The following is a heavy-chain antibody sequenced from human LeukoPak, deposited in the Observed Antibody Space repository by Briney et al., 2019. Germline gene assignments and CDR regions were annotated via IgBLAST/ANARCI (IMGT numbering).Heavy chain of an antibody. CDR3: ARDNSVENNAWWFDP. D-gene: IGHD4-23*01. V-gene: IGHV3-23*01. CDR1: GFTFSSYG. Sequence: GGSLRLSCAASGFTFSSYGMSWVRQAPGKGLEWVSAISGSGGSTYYADSVKGRFTISRDNSKNTLYLQMNSLRAEDTAIYYCARDNSVENNAWWFDPWGQGTLVTVSS. CDR2: ISGSGGST. J-gene: IGHJ5*02.